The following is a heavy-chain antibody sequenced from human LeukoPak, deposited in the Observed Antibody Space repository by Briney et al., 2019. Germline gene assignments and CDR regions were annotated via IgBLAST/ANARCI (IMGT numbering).Heavy chain of an antibody. D-gene: IGHD3-22*01. Sequence: SETLSLTCTVSGGSISSGGYYWGWIRQHPGKGLEWIGYIYYSGSTYYNPSLKSRVTISVDTSKNQFSLKLSSVTAADTAVYYCARTYYYDSSGPDAFDIWGQGTMVTVSS. CDR3: ARTYYYDSSGPDAFDI. CDR1: GGSISSGGYY. J-gene: IGHJ3*02. CDR2: IYYSGST. V-gene: IGHV4-31*03.